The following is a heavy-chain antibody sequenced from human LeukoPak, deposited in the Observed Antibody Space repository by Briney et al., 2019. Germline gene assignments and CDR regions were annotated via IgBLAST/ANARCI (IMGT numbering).Heavy chain of an antibody. CDR3: ARVRYYDLTWAFDI. CDR2: ITSSSSYI. CDR1: GFTFSTYN. J-gene: IGHJ3*02. V-gene: IGHV3-21*01. D-gene: IGHD3-22*01. Sequence: GGSLRLSCAASGFTFSTYNMNWVRQAPGKGLEWVSSITSSSSYIYYADSVKGRFTISRDNAKNSLYLQMNSLRAEDTAVYYCARVRYYDLTWAFDIWGQGTMVTVSS.